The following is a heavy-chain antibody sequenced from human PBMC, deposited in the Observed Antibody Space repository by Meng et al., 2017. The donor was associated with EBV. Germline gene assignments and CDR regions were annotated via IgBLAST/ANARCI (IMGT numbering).Heavy chain of an antibody. V-gene: IGHV1-69*01. Sequence: QVELVQRAAEVKKRGSSVKVSCKTSGGPFRYYAISWVRQAPGQGLEWLGGFLPRLGAPNYAQKFHGRVKITADESTSTHYMDLSSLRSEDTAIYYCASESGRGYTPDYWGQGTLVTVSS. CDR1: GGPFRYYA. CDR2: FLPRLGAP. D-gene: IGHD3-10*01. J-gene: IGHJ4*02. CDR3: ASESGRGYTPDY.